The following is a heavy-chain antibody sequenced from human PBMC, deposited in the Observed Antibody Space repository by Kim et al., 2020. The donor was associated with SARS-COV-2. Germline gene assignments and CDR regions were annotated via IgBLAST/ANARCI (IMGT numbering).Heavy chain of an antibody. CDR3: ARRFQLAHDY. CDR2: K. V-gene: IGHV3-7*01. D-gene: IGHD2-2*01. Sequence: KNPVHSAKGRATITRDNAKNSLYLQMNSLRAGDTAVYYCARRFQLAHDYWGQGTLVTVSS. J-gene: IGHJ4*02.